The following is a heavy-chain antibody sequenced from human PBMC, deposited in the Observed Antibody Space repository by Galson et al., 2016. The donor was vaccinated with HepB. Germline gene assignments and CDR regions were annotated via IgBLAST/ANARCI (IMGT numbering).Heavy chain of an antibody. V-gene: IGHV4-59*01. CDR3: ARGKRGSRGYDEAIDS. Sequence: SETLSLTCTVSGGSIRGSYWTWIRQPPGKGLEWIGYMYDSGTTNYNPALKSRVTISIDTSKNQFSLKLSSVTAADTALYFCARGKRGSRGYDEAIDSWGRDPWSPSPQ. CDR2: MYDSGTT. D-gene: IGHD5-12*01. CDR1: GGSIRGSY. J-gene: IGHJ4*02.